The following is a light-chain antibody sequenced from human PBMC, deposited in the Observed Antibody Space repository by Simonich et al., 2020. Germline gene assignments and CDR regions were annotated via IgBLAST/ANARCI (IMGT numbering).Light chain of an antibody. Sequence: QSALTQPASVSGSPGQSITISCTETSSDVGGYNYVSWYQQHPGKAPQRMIYDVSNRPSGVSNRFSGSKSGNTASLTISGLQAEDEADYYCSSYTSSSTVVFGGGTKLAVL. V-gene: IGLV2-14*03. CDR1: SSDVGGYNY. CDR3: SSYTSSSTVV. CDR2: DVS. J-gene: IGLJ2*01.